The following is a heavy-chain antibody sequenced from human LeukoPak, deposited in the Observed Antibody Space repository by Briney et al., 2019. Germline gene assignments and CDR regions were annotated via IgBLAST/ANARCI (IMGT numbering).Heavy chain of an antibody. D-gene: IGHD6-6*01. Sequence: SETLSLTCTVSGGTISTYYWNWIRQPPGKGLEWIGYIYHSGSTNYNPSLQSRVTISVDTSKNQFSLNLNSVTAADTAVYYCARGGAARLHLQNWGQGTLVTVSS. CDR1: GGTISTYY. J-gene: IGHJ1*01. CDR3: ARGGAARLHLQN. CDR2: IYHSGST. V-gene: IGHV4-59*01.